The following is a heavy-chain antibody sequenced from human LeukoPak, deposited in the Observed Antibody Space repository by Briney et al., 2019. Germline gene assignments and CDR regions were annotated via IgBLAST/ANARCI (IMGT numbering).Heavy chain of an antibody. CDR1: GFTFSDYW. CDR2: IKKDGSEK. J-gene: IGHJ4*02. Sequence: GGSLRLSCAASGFTFSDYWMSWVRQAPGKGLEWVADIKKDGSEKNEVDSVKGRFTISRDNAKSSLYLQMNSLRGEDTAVYYCARGPPYGSRSDYLDYWGQGTLVTVSS. V-gene: IGHV3-7*01. CDR3: ARGPPYGSRSDYLDY. D-gene: IGHD3-10*01.